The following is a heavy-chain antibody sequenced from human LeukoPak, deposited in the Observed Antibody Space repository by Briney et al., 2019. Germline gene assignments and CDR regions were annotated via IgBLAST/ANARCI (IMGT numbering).Heavy chain of an antibody. CDR3: ARDRGGWYAVSY. D-gene: IGHD6-19*01. Sequence: ASVKVSCKASGYTFTGYYMHWVRQAPGQGLERMGWINPNSGGTNYAQKFQGRVTMTRDTSISTAYMELSRLRSDDTAVYYCARDRGGWYAVSYWGQGTLVTVSS. CDR1: GYTFTGYY. CDR2: INPNSGGT. V-gene: IGHV1-2*02. J-gene: IGHJ4*02.